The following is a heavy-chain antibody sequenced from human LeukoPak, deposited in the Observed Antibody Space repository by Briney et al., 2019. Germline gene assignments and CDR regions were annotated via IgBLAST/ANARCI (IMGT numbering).Heavy chain of an antibody. V-gene: IGHV4-34*01. CDR2: INHSGST. Sequence: SGTLSLTCAVYGGSFSGYYWSWTRQPPGKGLEWIGEINHSGSTNYNPSLKSRVTISVDTSKNQFSLKLSSVTAADTAVYYCARGLVVIKGSFDYWGQGTLVTVSS. D-gene: IGHD3-22*01. CDR3: ARGLVVIKGSFDY. CDR1: GGSFSGYY. J-gene: IGHJ4*02.